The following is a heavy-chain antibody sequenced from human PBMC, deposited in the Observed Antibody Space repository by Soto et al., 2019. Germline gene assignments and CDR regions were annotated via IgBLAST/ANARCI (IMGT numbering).Heavy chain of an antibody. CDR3: AREHSSSWRFDY. CDR2: MNPNSGNT. D-gene: IGHD6-13*01. V-gene: IGHV1-8*01. J-gene: IGHJ4*02. Sequence: QVQLMQSGAEVKKPGASVKFSCKASGYTFTSYDINWVRQATGQGLEWMGWMNPNSGNTGYAQKFQGRVTMTRNTSISTAYMELSSLRSEDTAVYYCAREHSSSWRFDYWGQGTLVTVSS. CDR1: GYTFTSYD.